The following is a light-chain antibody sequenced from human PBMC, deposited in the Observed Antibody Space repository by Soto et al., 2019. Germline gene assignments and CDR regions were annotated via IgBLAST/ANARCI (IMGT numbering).Light chain of an antibody. Sequence: DIVMNQSPDSLAVSLGERATINCKSSQSVLYSSNNKNYLAWYQQKPGQPPKLLISWASTRESGVPDRFSGSGSGTDFTLNISSLQAEDVADYYCQQYYTTPQTFGQGTKVEI. CDR1: QSVLYSSNNKNY. CDR2: WAS. CDR3: QQYYTTPQT. V-gene: IGKV4-1*01. J-gene: IGKJ1*01.